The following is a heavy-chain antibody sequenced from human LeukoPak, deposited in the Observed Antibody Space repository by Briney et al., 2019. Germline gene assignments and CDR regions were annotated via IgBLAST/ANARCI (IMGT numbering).Heavy chain of an antibody. CDR2: ISYDGNNK. J-gene: IGHJ4*02. CDR1: GFTFGDYG. V-gene: IGHV3-33*05. CDR3: ARDVGYFTFDY. D-gene: IGHD2/OR15-2a*01. Sequence: GGSLRLSCTAFGFTFGDYGLSWFRQAPGKGLEWVAVISYDGNNKDYVDSVKGRFTISRDNAKNSLFLQMNSLRAEDTAVYYCARDVGYFTFDYWGQGTLVTVSS.